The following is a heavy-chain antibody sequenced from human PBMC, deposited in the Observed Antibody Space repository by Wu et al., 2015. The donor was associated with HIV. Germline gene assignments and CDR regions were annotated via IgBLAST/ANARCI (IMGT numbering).Heavy chain of an antibody. D-gene: IGHD1-26*01. J-gene: IGHJ4*02. Sequence: QVQLVQSGAEVKKPGSSVKVSCKASGGTFSSYAISWVRQAPGQGLEWMGIINPSGGSTSYAQKFQGRVTMTRDTSTSTVYMELSSLRSEDTAVYYCAIVEGGELLLDDYWGQGTLVTVSS. V-gene: IGHV1-46*01. CDR3: AIVEGGELLLDDY. CDR1: GGTFSSYA. CDR2: INPSGGST.